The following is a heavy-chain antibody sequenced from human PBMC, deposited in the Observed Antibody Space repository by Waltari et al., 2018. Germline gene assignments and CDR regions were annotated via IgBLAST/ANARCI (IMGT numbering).Heavy chain of an antibody. CDR3: ARGSGRLMRYSKH. D-gene: IGHD4-4*01. Sequence: QVQQVQSGAEVKKPGASVKVSCKASGYTFTSYDIHWVRTATGKGLEWMGWMNPNSGNTGYAQKFQGRVTMTRNTSVSTAYMELSSLRSEDTAVYYCARGSGRLMRYSKHWGQGTLVTVSS. J-gene: IGHJ4*02. V-gene: IGHV1-8*01. CDR2: MNPNSGNT. CDR1: GYTFTSYD.